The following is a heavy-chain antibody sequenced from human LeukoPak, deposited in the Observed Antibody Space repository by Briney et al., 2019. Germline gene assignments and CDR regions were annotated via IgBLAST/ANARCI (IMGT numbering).Heavy chain of an antibody. CDR1: GFSISNYV. CDR3: AKGSETILWFGELYYFDY. D-gene: IGHD3-10*01. Sequence: GGSLRLSCAASGFSISNYVMTWVRQAPGKGLEWVSAISGSGGSTYYADSVKGRFTISRDNSKNTLYLQMNSLRAEDTAVYYCAKGSETILWFGELYYFDYWGQGTLVTVSS. J-gene: IGHJ4*02. CDR2: ISGSGGST. V-gene: IGHV3-23*01.